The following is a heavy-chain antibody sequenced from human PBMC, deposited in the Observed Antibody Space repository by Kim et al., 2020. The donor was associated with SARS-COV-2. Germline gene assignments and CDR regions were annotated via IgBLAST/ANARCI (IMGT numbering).Heavy chain of an antibody. V-gene: IGHV3-74*01. Sequence: GGSLRLSCAVSGFTFSTYWMHWVRQAPGKGLVWVSRINSDGSTTTYADSVKGRFTISRDNAKNTLYLQMNSLRAEDTAMYYCLVVNVPLGYWGQGTLVTVSS. CDR2: INSDGSTT. D-gene: IGHD2-15*01. J-gene: IGHJ4*02. CDR3: LVVNVPLGY. CDR1: GFTFSTYW.